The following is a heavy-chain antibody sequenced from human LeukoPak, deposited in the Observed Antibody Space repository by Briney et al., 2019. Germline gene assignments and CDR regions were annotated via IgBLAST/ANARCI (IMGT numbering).Heavy chain of an antibody. CDR1: GYTFTSYY. CDR3: ARDGGIAVAGAPHSWYYFDY. CDR2: INPSGGST. J-gene: IGHJ4*02. Sequence: GASVKVSRKASGYTFTSYYMHWVRQAPGQGLEWMGIINPSGGSTSYAQKFQGRVTMTRDTSTSTVYMELSSLRSEDTAVYYCARDGGIAVAGAPHSWYYFDYWGQGTLVTVSS. D-gene: IGHD6-19*01. V-gene: IGHV1-46*01.